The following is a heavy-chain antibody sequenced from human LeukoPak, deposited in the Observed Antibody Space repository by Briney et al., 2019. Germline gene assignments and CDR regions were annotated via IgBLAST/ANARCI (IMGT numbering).Heavy chain of an antibody. CDR2: ISSSSSYI. J-gene: IGHJ3*02. CDR3: ARANPMVYAVDAFDI. D-gene: IGHD2-8*01. CDR1: GFTFSSYS. Sequence: GGSLRLSCAASGFTFSSYSMNWVRQAPGKGLEWVSSISSSSSYIYYADSVKGRFTISRDNAKNSLYLQMNSVRAEDTAVYYCARANPMVYAVDAFDIWGQGTMVTVSS. V-gene: IGHV3-21*01.